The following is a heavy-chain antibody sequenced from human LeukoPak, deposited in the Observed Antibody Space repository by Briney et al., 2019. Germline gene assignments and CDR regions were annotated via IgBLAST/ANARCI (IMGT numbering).Heavy chain of an antibody. Sequence: SETLSLTCAVSGYSISSGYYWGWIRQPPGKGLEWIGSIYHSGSTYHNPSLKSRVTISVATSKNQFSLKVSSVTAADTAVYYCARQAIAATGNWFDPWGQGTLVTVSS. CDR3: ARQAIAATGNWFDP. D-gene: IGHD2-15*01. V-gene: IGHV4-38-2*01. CDR2: IYHSGST. CDR1: GYSISSGYY. J-gene: IGHJ5*02.